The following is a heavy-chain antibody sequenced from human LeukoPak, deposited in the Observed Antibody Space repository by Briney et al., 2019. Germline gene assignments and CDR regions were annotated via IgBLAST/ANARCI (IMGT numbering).Heavy chain of an antibody. CDR2: IKEDGSEK. J-gene: IGHJ6*03. D-gene: IGHD3-9*01. V-gene: IGHV3-7*01. CDR3: ARLNNDILTGLSVSFNYYMDV. CDR1: GFTFSRYW. Sequence: TGGSLRLSCAASGFTFSRYWMSWVRQAPGKGLEWVANIKEDGSEKYYVDSMKGRFTISRDNAKNSLYLQMNSLRAEDTAVYYCARLNNDILTGLSVSFNYYMDVWGKGTTVTISS.